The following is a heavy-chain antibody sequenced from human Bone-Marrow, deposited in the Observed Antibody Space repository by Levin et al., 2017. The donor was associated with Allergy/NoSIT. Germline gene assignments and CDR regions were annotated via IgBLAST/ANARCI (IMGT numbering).Heavy chain of an antibody. CDR2: IIPNFGIT. D-gene: IGHD6-19*01. V-gene: IGHV1-69*04. Sequence: SVKVSCTASGGTFSSFAVSWVRQAPGRGLEWMGRIIPNFGITHYAQKFQGRVTITADTSTNTASMEVSSLRSEDTAVYFCARDSAGIGVAGSHKRFDSWGQGTLVTVSS. CDR3: ARDSAGIGVAGSHKRFDS. J-gene: IGHJ4*02. CDR1: GGTFSSFA.